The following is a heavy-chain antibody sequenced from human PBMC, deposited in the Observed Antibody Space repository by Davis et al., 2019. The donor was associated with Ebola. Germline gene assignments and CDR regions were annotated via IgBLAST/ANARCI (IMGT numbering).Heavy chain of an antibody. CDR1: GGSMSPYY. V-gene: IGHV4-59*01. J-gene: IGHJ6*02. Sequence: SETLSLTCTVSGGSMSPYYWSWIRQPPGKGLEWIGYIYYSGSTNYNPSLKSRVTISVDTSKNQFSLKLSSVTAADTAVYYCAREGYYYDSSGYHKGGMDVWGQGTTVTVSS. D-gene: IGHD3-22*01. CDR3: AREGYYYDSSGYHKGGMDV. CDR2: IYYSGST.